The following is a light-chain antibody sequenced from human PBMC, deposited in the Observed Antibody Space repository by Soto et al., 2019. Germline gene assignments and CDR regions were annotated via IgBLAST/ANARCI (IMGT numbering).Light chain of an antibody. CDR2: KTS. CDR1: QSVGPN. V-gene: IGKV3-15*01. CDR3: QQYANWPLT. Sequence: EVVMTQSPATVSVSPGERTSLSCRASQSVGPNLGRYQQKPGPAPRPLISKTSPRATGVPARLRGSGSGTEFILTISSLQSEDIAVYYCQQYANWPLTFGGGTKLDIK. J-gene: IGKJ4*01.